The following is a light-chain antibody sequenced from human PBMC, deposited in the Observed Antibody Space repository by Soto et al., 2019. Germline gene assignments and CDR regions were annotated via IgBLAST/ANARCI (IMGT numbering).Light chain of an antibody. CDR1: RSVSNN. CDR3: QQYNNWPLT. V-gene: IGKV3-15*01. CDR2: GAS. J-gene: IGKJ5*01. Sequence: EIVMTQSPATLSVSPGERATLSCRASRSVSNNLAWHQQKPGQAPRLLIYGASTRATGIPARFSGSWSGTEVTLTISSLQSEDSAVYSCQQYNNWPLTFGQGTRLEI.